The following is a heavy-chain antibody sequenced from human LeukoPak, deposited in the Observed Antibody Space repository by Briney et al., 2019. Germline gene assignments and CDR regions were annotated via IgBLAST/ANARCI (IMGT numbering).Heavy chain of an antibody. CDR2: INPDSGDT. Sequence: ASVKVSCKASGYTFTDYYIHWVRQAPGQGLEWMGWINPDSGDTNYLQKFQGRVTMTRDTSISTAYMELSRLRSDDTAVYYCTRDLLGGSGTFDPWGQGTLVTVSS. CDR3: TRDLLGGSGTFDP. V-gene: IGHV1-2*02. J-gene: IGHJ5*02. D-gene: IGHD3-10*01. CDR1: GYTFTDYY.